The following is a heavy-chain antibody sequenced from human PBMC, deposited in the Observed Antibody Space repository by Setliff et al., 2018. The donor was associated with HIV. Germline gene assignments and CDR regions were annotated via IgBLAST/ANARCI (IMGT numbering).Heavy chain of an antibody. CDR1: GGSISSGSYY. CDR3: ARNQGHGSGRSYYYYYMDV. Sequence: PSETLSLTCTVSGGSISSGSYYWSWIRQPAGKGLEWIGHIYTSGSTNYNPSLKSRVTIPVDTSKNQFSLKLSSVTAADTAVYYCARNQGHGSGRSYYYYYMDVWGKGTTVTVSS. D-gene: IGHD3-10*01. J-gene: IGHJ6*03. V-gene: IGHV4-61*09. CDR2: IYTSGST.